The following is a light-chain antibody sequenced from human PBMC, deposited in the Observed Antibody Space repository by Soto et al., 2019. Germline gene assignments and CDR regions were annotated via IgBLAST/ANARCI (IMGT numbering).Light chain of an antibody. Sequence: DIQMTQSPSSLSASVGARVTITYRASQSTSTFLNWYQQKPGKAPKILIYAVSTLQSAVPARLSGSGSWADFTPTMSSLQPEDLATYLCQHSYGASVTFGQGTKGAIQ. V-gene: IGKV1-39*01. CDR3: QHSYGASVT. CDR2: AVS. J-gene: IGKJ1*01. CDR1: QSTSTF.